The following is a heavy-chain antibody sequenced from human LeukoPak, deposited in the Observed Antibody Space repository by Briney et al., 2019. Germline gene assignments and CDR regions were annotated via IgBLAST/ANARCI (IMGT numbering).Heavy chain of an antibody. CDR2: GSESGGT. CDR3: AKNGQSGFSFDP. CDR1: GGSLNGHY. V-gene: IGHV4-34*01. D-gene: IGHD3-3*01. J-gene: IGHJ5*02. Sequence: SETLSLTCAVYGGSLNGHYWSWIRQPPGKGLEWIGEGSESGGTKFNPSLKSRVTISADTSKNQLSLKLNSVTAADTAVYYCAKNGQSGFSFDPWGQGTLVTVSS.